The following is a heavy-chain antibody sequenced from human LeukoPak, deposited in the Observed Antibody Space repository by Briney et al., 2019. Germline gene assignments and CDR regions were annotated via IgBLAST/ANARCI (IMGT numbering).Heavy chain of an antibody. CDR1: GFTSCHYA. D-gene: IGHD5-24*01. CDR2: SSGDGGGT. J-gene: IGHJ6*02. Sequence: TGGSLRLSCAASGFTSCHYAMHWGRRAPGKGLEWFSLSSGDGGGTYYADSVKGRFTISRDNTKNSLYLQMNSLRTEDTALYYCARWQCCSYYDMDVWGQGTTVTVSS. V-gene: IGHV3-43*02. CDR3: ARWQCCSYYDMDV.